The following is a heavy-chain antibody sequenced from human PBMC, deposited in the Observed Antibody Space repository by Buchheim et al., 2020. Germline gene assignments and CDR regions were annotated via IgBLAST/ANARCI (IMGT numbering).Heavy chain of an antibody. CDR2: ISSSRGTTI. V-gene: IGHV3-11*01. D-gene: IGHD6-13*01. Sequence: QEQLVESGGGLDKPGGSLRLSCAASGFTFSEYYMSWIRQAPGKGLEWVSYISSSRGTTIYYADSVKGRFTISRDNAKNSLYLQMNSLRAEDTAVYYCARLQQQLVFFDFWGQGTL. J-gene: IGHJ4*02. CDR1: GFTFSEYY. CDR3: ARLQQQLVFFDF.